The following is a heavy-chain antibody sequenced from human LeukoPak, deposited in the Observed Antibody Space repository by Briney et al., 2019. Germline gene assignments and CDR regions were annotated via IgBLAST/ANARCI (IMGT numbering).Heavy chain of an antibody. D-gene: IGHD2-21*02. V-gene: IGHV4-34*01. Sequence: SETLSLTCAVYGGSFSGYYWSWIRQPPGKGLEWIGEINLSESTNNNPSLKSRVTISVDTSKNQFSLKLSSVTAADTAVYYCATSYCGGDCYSRTGDYWGQGTLVTVSS. J-gene: IGHJ4*02. CDR2: INLSEST. CDR1: GGSFSGYY. CDR3: ATSYCGGDCYSRTGDY.